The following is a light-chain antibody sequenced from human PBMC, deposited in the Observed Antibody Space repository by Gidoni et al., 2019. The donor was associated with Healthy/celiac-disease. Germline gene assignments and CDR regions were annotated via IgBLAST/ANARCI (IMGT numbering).Light chain of an antibody. CDR2: DAS. CDR3: QQRSNWPWT. J-gene: IGKJ1*01. CDR1: QSVSSY. V-gene: IGKV3-11*01. Sequence: EIVFTHSPATLSLSPGERATLSCRASQSVSSYLAWYQQKPGQAPRLLIYDASNRATGIPARFSGSGYGTDFTLTISSLEPEDFAVYYCQQRSNWPWTFGQGTKVEIK.